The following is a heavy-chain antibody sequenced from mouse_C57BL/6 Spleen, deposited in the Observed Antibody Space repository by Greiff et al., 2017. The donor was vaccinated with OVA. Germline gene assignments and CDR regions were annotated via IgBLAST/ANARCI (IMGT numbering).Heavy chain of an antibody. CDR3: TRELTGWFAY. CDR1: GFTFSSYA. Sequence: EVMLVESGEGLVKPGGSLKLSCAASGFTFSSYAMSWVRQTPEKRLEWVAYISSGGDYIYYADTVKGRFTISRDNARNTLYLQMSSLKSEDTAMYYCTRELTGWFAYWGQGTLVTVSA. V-gene: IGHV5-9-1*02. J-gene: IGHJ3*01. D-gene: IGHD4-1*01. CDR2: ISSGGDYI.